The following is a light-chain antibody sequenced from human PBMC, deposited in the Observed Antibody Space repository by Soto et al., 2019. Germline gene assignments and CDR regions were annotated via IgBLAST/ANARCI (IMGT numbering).Light chain of an antibody. CDR2: RDN. CDR3: ATWDDSLSGVV. V-gene: IGLV1-47*01. CDR1: RSNIGTNL. Sequence: QSVLTQPPSTCGTPGQRVTISCSGSRSNIGTNLVYWYQQLPGTAPKLLIYRDNQRPSGVPDRFSGSKSGTSASLAISGLRSEDEAHYYCATWDDSLSGVVFGGGTKLTVL. J-gene: IGLJ2*01.